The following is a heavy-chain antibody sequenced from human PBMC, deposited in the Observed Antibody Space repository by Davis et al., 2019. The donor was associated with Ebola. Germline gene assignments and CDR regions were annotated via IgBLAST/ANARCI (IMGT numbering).Heavy chain of an antibody. CDR1: GFTFSNYC. CDR3: ARVKGYSGYGLLSPTPIFDY. D-gene: IGHD5-12*01. CDR2: IRSKANSYAT. V-gene: IGHV3-73*01. Sequence: GESLKISCVASGFTFSNYCMGWVRQASGKGLEWVGRIRSKANSYATAYAASVKGRFTISRDDSKNTAYLQMNSLKTEDTAVYYCARVKGYSGYGLLSPTPIFDYWGQGTLVTVSS. J-gene: IGHJ4*02.